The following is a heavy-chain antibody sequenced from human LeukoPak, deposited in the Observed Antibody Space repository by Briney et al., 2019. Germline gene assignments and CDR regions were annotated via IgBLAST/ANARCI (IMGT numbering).Heavy chain of an antibody. CDR3: AREPFWGGYYTGIDY. V-gene: IGHV4-31*03. J-gene: IGHJ4*02. Sequence: SETLSLTCTVSGGSISSGGYYWSWIRQHPGKGLEWIGYIYYSGSTYYNPSLKSRVTISVDTSKNQFSLKLSSVTAADTAVYYCAREPFWGGYYTGIDYWGQGTLVTVSS. CDR1: GGSISSGGYY. CDR2: IYYSGST. D-gene: IGHD3-3*01.